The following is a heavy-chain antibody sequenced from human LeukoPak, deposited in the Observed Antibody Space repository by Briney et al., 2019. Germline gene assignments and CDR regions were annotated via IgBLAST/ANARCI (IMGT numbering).Heavy chain of an antibody. CDR3: AKEGSIAARGGPYYYYMDV. CDR2: IWYGGSNK. V-gene: IGHV3-30*02. CDR1: GFTVSSNY. J-gene: IGHJ6*03. Sequence: GGSLRLSCAASGFTVSSNYMSWVRQAPGKGLEWVAVIWYGGSNKYYADSVKGRFTISRDNSKNTLYLQMNSLRAEDTAVYYCAKEGSIAARGGPYYYYMDVWGKGTTVTVSS. D-gene: IGHD6-6*01.